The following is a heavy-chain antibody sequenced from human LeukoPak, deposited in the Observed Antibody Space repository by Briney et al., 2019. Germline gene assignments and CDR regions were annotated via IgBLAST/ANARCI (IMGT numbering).Heavy chain of an antibody. CDR1: GFTFCSYA. V-gene: IGHV3-48*04. CDR2: ISSSSMTI. CDR3: ARGGQQDY. D-gene: IGHD1-1*01. Sequence: GSLSLSCSASGFTFCSYAMSWLRQAPGKGLEGITYISSSSMTIYDAGSVKGRFTVSRDNAKMSLYLQMDSLRAEDTAMYYCARGGQQDYWGQGTLVTVSS. J-gene: IGHJ4*02.